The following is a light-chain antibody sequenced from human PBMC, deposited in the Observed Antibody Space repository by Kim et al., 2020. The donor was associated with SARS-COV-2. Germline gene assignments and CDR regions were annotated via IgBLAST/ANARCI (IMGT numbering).Light chain of an antibody. Sequence: SAFAGDRVTITCQASQDIRYRLNWYQQKPGKAPKVVIADASNLQSGAPSRFSGSGSGTEFTFSINNLQPEDIATYYCMQYDDLPYTFGRGTKLEI. J-gene: IGKJ2*01. CDR1: QDIRYR. CDR3: MQYDDLPYT. CDR2: DAS. V-gene: IGKV1-33*01.